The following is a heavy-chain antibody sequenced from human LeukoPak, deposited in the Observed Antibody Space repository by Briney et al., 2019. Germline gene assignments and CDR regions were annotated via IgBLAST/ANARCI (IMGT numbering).Heavy chain of an antibody. CDR3: ARATSGNGMDV. V-gene: IGHV3-48*03. CDR2: ISSSGSTI. Sequence: GGSLRLSCAASGFTISTYDINWVSQAPGRGLEWVSYISSSGSTIYYADSVKGRFTISRDNAKNLVYLQMNSLRAEDTAVYYCARATSGNGMDVWGKGTTVIVSS. J-gene: IGHJ6*04. CDR1: GFTISTYD. D-gene: IGHD1-26*01.